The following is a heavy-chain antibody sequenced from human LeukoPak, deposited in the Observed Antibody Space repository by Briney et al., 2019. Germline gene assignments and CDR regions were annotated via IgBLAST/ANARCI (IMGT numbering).Heavy chain of an antibody. V-gene: IGHV3-64*01. CDR1: GFTFSSYA. CDR3: ASSFDSSGYYAPHY. J-gene: IGHJ4*02. D-gene: IGHD3-22*01. CDR2: ISSNGGST. Sequence: GGSLRLSCAASGFTFSSYAMHWVRQAPGKGLEYVSAISSNGGSTYYANSVKGRFTISRDNSKNTLYLQMGSLRAEDMAVYYCASSFDSSGYYAPHYWGQGTLVTVSS.